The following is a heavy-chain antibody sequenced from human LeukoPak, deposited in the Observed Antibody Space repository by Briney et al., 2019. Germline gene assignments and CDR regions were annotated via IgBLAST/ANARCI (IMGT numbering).Heavy chain of an antibody. Sequence: SETLSLTCTVSGGSISSSSYYWGWIRQPPGKGLEWIGSIYYSGSTYYNPSLKSRVTISVDTSKNQFSLKLSSVTAADTAVYYCARGIADNSGPGAFDIWGQGTMVTVSS. CDR1: GGSISSSSYY. V-gene: IGHV4-39*07. CDR3: ARGIADNSGPGAFDI. J-gene: IGHJ3*02. CDR2: IYYSGST. D-gene: IGHD3-10*01.